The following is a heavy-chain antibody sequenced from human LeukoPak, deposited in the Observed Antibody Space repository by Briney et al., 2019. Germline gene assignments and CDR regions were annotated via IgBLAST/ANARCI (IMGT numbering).Heavy chain of an antibody. CDR2: INPNSGGT. CDR3: AREAVITMIVVVTTNWFDP. J-gene: IGHJ5*02. V-gene: IGHV1-2*02. CDR1: GYTFTGYY. D-gene: IGHD3-22*01. Sequence: ASVKVSCKASGYTFTGYYMHWVRQAPGQGLEWMGWINPNSGGTNYAQKFQGRVTMTRDTSIGTAYMELSRLRSDDTAVYYCAREAVITMIVVVTTNWFDPWGQGTLVTVSS.